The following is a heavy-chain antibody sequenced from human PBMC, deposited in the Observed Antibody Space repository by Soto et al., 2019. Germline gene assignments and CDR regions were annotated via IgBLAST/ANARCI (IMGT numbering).Heavy chain of an antibody. CDR3: ASSAAVTTPRPYFDD. J-gene: IGHJ4*01. Sequence: GGSLRPSCAASGFTFRGYWMSWVRQAPGKGLEWVANIKQDGSEKYYVDSVKGRFTISRDNANNSLYLQMSSLRAEDTAVYYCASSAAVTTPRPYFDDWGQGTLVTVSS. CDR1: GFTFRGYW. V-gene: IGHV3-7*03. D-gene: IGHD4-17*01. CDR2: IKQDGSEK.